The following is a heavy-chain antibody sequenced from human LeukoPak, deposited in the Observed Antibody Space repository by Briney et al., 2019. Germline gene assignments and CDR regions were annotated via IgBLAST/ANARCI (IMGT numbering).Heavy chain of an antibody. J-gene: IGHJ4*02. Sequence: GRSLRLSCAASGFTFSSYGMHWVRQAPGKGLEWVAVISYDVSNKYYAYSVKGRFTISRDNSKNTLYLQMNSLRAEDTAVYYCAKLFGYSGFLFDYWGQGTLVTVSS. CDR1: GFTFSSYG. V-gene: IGHV3-30*18. D-gene: IGHD5-12*01. CDR3: AKLFGYSGFLFDY. CDR2: ISYDVSNK.